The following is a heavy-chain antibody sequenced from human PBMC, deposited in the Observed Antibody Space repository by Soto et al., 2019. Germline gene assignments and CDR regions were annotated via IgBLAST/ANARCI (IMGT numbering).Heavy chain of an antibody. CDR3: VKDPGAVTGDEYFQH. CDR2: ISSNGGTT. V-gene: IGHV3-64D*06. D-gene: IGHD6-19*01. CDR1: GFTFISYA. J-gene: IGHJ1*01. Sequence: GGSLRLSCSASGFTFISYAMHWVRQAPGKGLEYASGISSNGGTTYYVDSVKGRFTISRDNSKNTLYLQMSSLRAEDTAVYYCVKDPGAVTGDEYFQHWGLGTLVTVSS.